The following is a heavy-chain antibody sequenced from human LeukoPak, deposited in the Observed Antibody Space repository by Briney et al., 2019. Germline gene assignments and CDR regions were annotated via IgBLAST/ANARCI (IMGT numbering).Heavy chain of an antibody. D-gene: IGHD2-2*01. CDR2: INPNSGGT. J-gene: IGHJ3*02. Sequence: ASVKVSCKASGYTFSSYGISWVRQAPGQGLEWMGWINPNSGGTNFAQKFQARVTMTRDTSINTAYMELSRLRSDDTAVYYCARLVVVVPADTDAFNIWGRGTMVTVSS. CDR3: ARLVVVVPADTDAFNI. CDR1: GYTFSSYG. V-gene: IGHV1-2*02.